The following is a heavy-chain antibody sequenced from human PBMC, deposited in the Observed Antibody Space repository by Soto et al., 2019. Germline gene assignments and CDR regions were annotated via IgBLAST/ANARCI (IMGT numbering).Heavy chain of an antibody. CDR2: ISGNGIST. CDR3: ARDAIAMDRGTNNWFDP. D-gene: IGHD3-10*01. J-gene: IGHJ5*02. V-gene: IGHV3-23*01. CDR1: GFTFSNHA. Sequence: EVQLLESGGGLVQPGGSLRLSCAASGFTFSNHAMSWVRQAPGKGLEWVSAISGNGISTYYADSVRGRFTISRDNSKNTLYLQMNRLTADDTVVYYCARDAIAMDRGTNNWFDPWGQGTLVTVST.